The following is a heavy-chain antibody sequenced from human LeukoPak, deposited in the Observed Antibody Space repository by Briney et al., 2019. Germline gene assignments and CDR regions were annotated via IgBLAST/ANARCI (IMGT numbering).Heavy chain of an antibody. CDR3: VRDRSGSYPYYFDF. Sequence: GGSLRLSCAASGFTFSSYWMSWVRQAPGQGLDWVSSISSRSAYISYADSVKGRFTISRDNAKNSLYLEMNSLRAEDTAVYFCVRDRSGSYPYYFDFWGQGTLVTASS. CDR2: ISSRSAYI. V-gene: IGHV3-21*01. J-gene: IGHJ4*02. D-gene: IGHD1-26*01. CDR1: GFTFSSYW.